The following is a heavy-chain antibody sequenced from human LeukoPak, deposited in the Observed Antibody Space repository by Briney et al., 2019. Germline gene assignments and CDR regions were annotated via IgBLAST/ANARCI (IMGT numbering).Heavy chain of an antibody. CDR2: IIPIFGTA. V-gene: IGHV1-69*13. CDR1: GGTFSSYA. Sequence: ASVKVSCKASGGTFSSYAISWVRQAPGQGLEWMGGIIPIFGTANYAQKFQGRVTITADESTSTAYMELSSLRSEDTAVYYCARVEPSAYYFDYWGQGTLVTVS. CDR3: ARVEPSAYYFDY. J-gene: IGHJ4*02.